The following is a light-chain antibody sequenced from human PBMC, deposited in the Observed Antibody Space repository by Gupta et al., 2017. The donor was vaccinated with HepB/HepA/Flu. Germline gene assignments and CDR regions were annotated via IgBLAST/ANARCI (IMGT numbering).Light chain of an antibody. V-gene: IGLV3-25*03. J-gene: IGLJ3*02. Sequence: YELTQPPSVSVSPGQTARITCSGDALPNQYAYWYQQKPGQAPVVIIYKDNERPSGIPERFSGSSSGTRETLTISGVQAEDKADDDCQSADTNTYPLFGGGTQLTVL. CDR3: QSADTNTYPL. CDR2: KDN. CDR1: ALPNQY.